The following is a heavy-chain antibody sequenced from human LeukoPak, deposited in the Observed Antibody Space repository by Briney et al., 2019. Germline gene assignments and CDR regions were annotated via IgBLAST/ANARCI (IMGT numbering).Heavy chain of an antibody. J-gene: IGHJ6*02. CDR2: MNPNSGNT. CDR1: GYTFISYD. Sequence: ASVKVSCKASGYTFISYDINWVRQATGQGLEWMGWMNPNSGNTGYAQKFQGRVTMTRNTSISTAYMELSSLRSEDTAVYYCARYSSGWYVTYYYCGMDVWGQGTTVTVSS. D-gene: IGHD6-19*01. CDR3: ARYSSGWYVTYYYCGMDV. V-gene: IGHV1-8*01.